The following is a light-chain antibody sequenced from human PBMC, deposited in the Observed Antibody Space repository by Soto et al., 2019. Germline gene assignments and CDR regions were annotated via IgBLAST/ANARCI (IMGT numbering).Light chain of an antibody. CDR1: QSVSSSY. CDR2: GAS. V-gene: IGKV3-20*01. Sequence: EVVLSKSGGTLSLTQGESARLSCRYSQSVSSSYVAWYQQKPGQAPRLLIYGASSRATGIPDRFSGSGSGTDFTLTISRLEPEELTGYYCQQYGSSPPTFGEGTKVDIK. CDR3: QQYGSSPPT. J-gene: IGKJ4*01.